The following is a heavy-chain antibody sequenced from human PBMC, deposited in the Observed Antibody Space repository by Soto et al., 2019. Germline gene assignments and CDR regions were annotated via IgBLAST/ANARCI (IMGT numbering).Heavy chain of an antibody. J-gene: IGHJ3*01. CDR3: ARGYDYIWGSYRSDAFDV. CDR2: TNAGNSNT. D-gene: IGHD3-16*02. V-gene: IGHV1-3*01. CDR1: GYTFTNNA. Sequence: QVHLVQSGAEVKKPGASVKVSCKATGYTFTNNAIHWVRQAPGQRLEWMGWTNAGNSNTEYSQKFQGRIMMTKDTSASTAYMELSSLTSEDTAVYYCARGYDYIWGSYRSDAFDVWGHGTMVTVSS.